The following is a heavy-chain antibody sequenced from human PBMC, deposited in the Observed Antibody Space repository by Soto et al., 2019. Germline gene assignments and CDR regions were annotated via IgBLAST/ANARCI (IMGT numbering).Heavy chain of an antibody. CDR2: ISAYNGST. J-gene: IGHJ6*02. D-gene: IGHD2-2*01. Sequence: QVQLVQSGGEVKKPGASVKVFCTASGYTFTTYGITWVRQAPGQGLEWMGRISAYNGSTNYAQKFQGRTTMTTDTSTTTAYMELRSLTSDDTAVYYCARLRRGYQPLSPRAYFYTMDGWGQGTTVTVSS. CDR1: GYTFTTYG. V-gene: IGHV1-18*01. CDR3: ARLRRGYQPLSPRAYFYTMDG.